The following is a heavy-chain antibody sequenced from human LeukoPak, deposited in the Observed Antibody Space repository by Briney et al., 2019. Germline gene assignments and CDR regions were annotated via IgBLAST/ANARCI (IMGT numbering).Heavy chain of an antibody. Sequence: SVKVSCKASGYTFTSYYMHWVRQAPGQGLEWMGGIIPIFGTANYAQKFQGRVTITADESTSTAYMELSSLRSEDTAVYYCARRSDYGEEYFDYWGQGTLVTVSS. CDR3: ARRSDYGEEYFDY. CDR2: IIPIFGTA. V-gene: IGHV1-69*13. CDR1: GYTFTSYY. D-gene: IGHD4-17*01. J-gene: IGHJ4*02.